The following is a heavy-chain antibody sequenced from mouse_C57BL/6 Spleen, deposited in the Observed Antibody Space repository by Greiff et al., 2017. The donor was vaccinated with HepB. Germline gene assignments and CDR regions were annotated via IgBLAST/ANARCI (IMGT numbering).Heavy chain of an antibody. J-gene: IGHJ2*01. CDR2: IDPSDSYT. CDR1: GYTFTSYW. V-gene: IGHV1-69*01. D-gene: IGHD3-3*01. Sequence: QVQLQQPGAELVMPGASVKLSCKASGYTFTSYWMHWVKQRPGQGLEWIGEIDPSDSYTNYNQKFKGKSTLTVDKSSSTAYMQLSSLTSEDSAVYYCARRSPGGTVDDWGQGTTLTVSS. CDR3: ARRSPGGTVDD.